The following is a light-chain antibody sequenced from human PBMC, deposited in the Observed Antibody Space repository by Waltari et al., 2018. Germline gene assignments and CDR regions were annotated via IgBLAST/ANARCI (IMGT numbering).Light chain of an antibody. V-gene: IGLV1-44*01. J-gene: IGLJ2*01. CDR3: AAWDDSLNGQV. Sequence: QSVLPQPPSASGTPGQTVSISCSGSSSNLGKTSVNWYQHLPGPAPKLLIFSNDQRPSGVPDRFSGSKSGTSASLAISGLQSEDEADYYCAAWDDSLNGQVFGGGTKLTVL. CDR1: SSNLGKTS. CDR2: SND.